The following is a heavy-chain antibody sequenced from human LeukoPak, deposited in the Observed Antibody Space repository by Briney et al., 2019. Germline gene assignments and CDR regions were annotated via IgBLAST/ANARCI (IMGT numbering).Heavy chain of an antibody. CDR3: AKGRLWGRGGYHYYYMDV. CDR2: ISGSGSSP. D-gene: IGHD3-16*01. V-gene: IGHV3-23*01. J-gene: IGHJ6*03. Sequence: PGGSLRLSSEASGFTFSSDAMNWVRQAPGKGLEWVSAISGSGSSPYYADSVKGRFTVSRDNSKNTLYLQMRSLRVEDTALYYCAKGRLWGRGGYHYYYMDVWGKGTSVTISS. CDR1: GFTFSSDA.